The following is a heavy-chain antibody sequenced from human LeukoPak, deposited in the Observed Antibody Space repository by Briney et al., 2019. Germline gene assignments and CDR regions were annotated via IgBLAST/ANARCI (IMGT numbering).Heavy chain of an antibody. Sequence: ASVKDSCKATGYTFTGYYMHWVRQAPGQGLEWMGWINPNSGWTNYAQKIQGRLSMSTDTSISTDYMELSRLRSDDTDVYYCASPLYGGKRTGFHWFDRWLQGTLVSVSS. J-gene: IGHJ5*02. V-gene: IGHV1-2*02. CDR2: INPNSGWT. CDR3: ASPLYGGKRTGFHWFDR. D-gene: IGHD4-23*01. CDR1: GYTFTGYY.